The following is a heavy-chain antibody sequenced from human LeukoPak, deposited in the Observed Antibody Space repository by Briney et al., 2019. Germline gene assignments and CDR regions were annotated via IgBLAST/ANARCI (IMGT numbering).Heavy chain of an antibody. D-gene: IGHD1-26*01. CDR2: IKQDGSEK. J-gene: IGHJ4*02. CDR3: ATASGTYTSTY. Sequence: PGGSLRLSCAAPGFTFSSYWMSWVRQAPGKGLEWVANIKQDGSEKYYVDSVKGRFTISRDNAKNSLYLQMNSLRAEDTAVYYCATASGTYTSTYWGQGTQVTVSS. V-gene: IGHV3-7*01. CDR1: GFTFSSYW.